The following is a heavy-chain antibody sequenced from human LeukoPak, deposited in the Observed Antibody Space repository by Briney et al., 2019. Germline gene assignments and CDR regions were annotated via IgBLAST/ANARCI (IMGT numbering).Heavy chain of an antibody. CDR2: ISSSSYI. D-gene: IGHD3-22*01. CDR3: ARVYGDYYDSSGYSRRRSHYYYYGMDV. V-gene: IGHV3-21*01. CDR1: GFTFSSYS. Sequence: GGSLRLSCAASGFTFSSYSMNWVRQAPGKGLEWVSSISSSSYIYYADSVKGRFTISRDNAKNSLYLQMNSLRAEDTAVYYCARVYGDYYDSSGYSRRRSHYYYYGMDVWGQGTTVTVSS. J-gene: IGHJ6*02.